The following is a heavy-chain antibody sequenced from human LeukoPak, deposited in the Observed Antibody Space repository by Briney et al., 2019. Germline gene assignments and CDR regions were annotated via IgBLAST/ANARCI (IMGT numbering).Heavy chain of an antibody. J-gene: IGHJ6*03. Sequence: ASVKVSCKASGYTFTRYYMHWVRQAPGQGLEGMGWINPNSSGINYAQKFQGRVTMTRDTSISTTYMELSRLSSDDTAVYYCATLDGITGSHPADMDVWGKGTTVTVSS. V-gene: IGHV1-2*02. CDR1: GYTFTRYY. CDR2: INPNSSGI. D-gene: IGHD1-20*01. CDR3: ATLDGITGSHPADMDV.